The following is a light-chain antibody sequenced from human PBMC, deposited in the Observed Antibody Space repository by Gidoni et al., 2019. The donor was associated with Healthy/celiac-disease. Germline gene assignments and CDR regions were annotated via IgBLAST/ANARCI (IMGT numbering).Light chain of an antibody. V-gene: IGLV2-8*01. Sequence: QSALTQPPAASGSPGQSVTISCTGTSSDVGGSNYVTWYQPHPGTAPKLMIYEVSKRPSGVPDRFSGSKSGNTASLTVSGLQAEDEADYYCSSYAGSNNLVFGGGTKLTVL. CDR2: EVS. CDR1: SSDVGGSNY. J-gene: IGLJ2*01. CDR3: SSYAGSNNLV.